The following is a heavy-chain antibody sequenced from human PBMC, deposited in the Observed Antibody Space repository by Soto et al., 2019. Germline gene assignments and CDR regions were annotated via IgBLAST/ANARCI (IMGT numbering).Heavy chain of an antibody. Sequence: GASVKVSCKALRGTFTNYAFSWVRQAPGQGLEWMGGIMPFFGSGNYAQKFQGRINITADESTSSVYLELTSLRSEDTSVYYCARDRARYYSHFVYWGQGTLVTVSS. J-gene: IGHJ4*02. CDR3: ARDRARYYSHFVY. CDR1: RGTFTNYA. D-gene: IGHD3-10*01. CDR2: IMPFFGSG. V-gene: IGHV1-69*13.